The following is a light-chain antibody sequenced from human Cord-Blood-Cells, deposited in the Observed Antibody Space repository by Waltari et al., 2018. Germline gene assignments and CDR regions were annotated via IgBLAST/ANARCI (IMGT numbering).Light chain of an antibody. J-gene: IGKJ4*01. Sequence: EIVLSTPPPTPSSSPAEGATLSCRASQSVSSYLAWYQQKPGQAPRLLIYDASNRATGIPARFSGSGSGTDFTLTISSLEPEDLAVYYCQQRSNWLTFGGGTKVEIK. CDR1: QSVSSY. CDR2: DAS. V-gene: IGKV3-11*01. CDR3: QQRSNWLT.